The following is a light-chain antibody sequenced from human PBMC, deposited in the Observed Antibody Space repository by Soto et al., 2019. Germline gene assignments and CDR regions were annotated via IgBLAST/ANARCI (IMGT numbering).Light chain of an antibody. V-gene: IGKV3D-20*01. J-gene: IGKJ2*01. CDR1: QGVSSTY. CDR3: QQYGSSPFT. CDR2: DAS. Sequence: EIVLTQSPATLSLSQGERAPLSCGASQGVSSTYLACYQQKPGLAPRLLIFDASSRATGIPDRFSGSGSGTDFTLTISRLEPEDSAVYYCQQYGSSPFTFGQGTKLEIK.